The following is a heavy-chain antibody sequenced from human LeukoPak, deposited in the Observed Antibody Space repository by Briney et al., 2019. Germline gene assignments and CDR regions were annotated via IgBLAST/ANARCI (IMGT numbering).Heavy chain of an antibody. Sequence: SETLSLTCTVSGASITSSGFYWAWVRRPPGKGLEWIGSLYYGGTNYYNPSLQSRVTISGDTSKNQFSLELASVTAADTAVYYCARGSRSLIAAAVYYYYYYGMDVWGLGTTVTVSS. CDR2: LYYGGTN. CDR1: GASITSSGFY. V-gene: IGHV4-39*01. D-gene: IGHD6-13*01. J-gene: IGHJ6*02. CDR3: ARGSRSLIAAAVYYYYYYGMDV.